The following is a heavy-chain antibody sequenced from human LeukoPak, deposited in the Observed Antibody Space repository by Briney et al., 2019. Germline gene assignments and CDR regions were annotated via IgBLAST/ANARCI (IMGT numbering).Heavy chain of an antibody. CDR2: INPNSGGT. J-gene: IGHJ6*02. CDR1: GYTFTGYY. CDR3: AREREMYYDILTGYYKTYYGMDV. V-gene: IGHV1-2*04. D-gene: IGHD3-9*01. Sequence: EASVKVSCKASGYTFTGYYMHWVRQAPGQGLEWMGWINPNSGGTNYAQKFQGWVTMTRDTSISTAYMELSRLRSDDTAVYYCAREREMYYDILTGYYKTYYGMDVWGQGTTVTVSS.